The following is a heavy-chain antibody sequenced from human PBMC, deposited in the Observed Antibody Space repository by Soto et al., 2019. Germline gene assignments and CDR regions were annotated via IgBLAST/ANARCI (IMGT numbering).Heavy chain of an antibody. J-gene: IGHJ6*04. V-gene: IGHV1-3*01. Sequence: GASVKVSCKASGYTFTSYAMHWVRQAPGQRLEWMGWINAGNGNTKYSQKFQGRVTITRDTSASTAYMELSSLRSEDTAVYYCARDQVVRGTYYFSVNVWGNGTTVTVAS. CDR2: INAGNGNT. D-gene: IGHD3-10*01. CDR1: GYTFTSYA. CDR3: ARDQVVRGTYYFSVNV.